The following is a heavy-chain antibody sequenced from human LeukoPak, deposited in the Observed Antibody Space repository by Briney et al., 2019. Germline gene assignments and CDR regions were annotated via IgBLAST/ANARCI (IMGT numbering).Heavy chain of an antibody. V-gene: IGHV3-30*04. D-gene: IGHD1-1*01. Sequence: PGGSLRLSCAASGFTFSSYSMHWVRQAPGKGLEWVAVISYDGRNENYADSVKGRFTISRDNPKNSLYLEMNSLRVEDTAIYYCARDATTAIGTVYMDVWGKGTTVTISS. CDR2: ISYDGRNE. J-gene: IGHJ6*03. CDR3: ARDATTAIGTVYMDV. CDR1: GFTFSSYS.